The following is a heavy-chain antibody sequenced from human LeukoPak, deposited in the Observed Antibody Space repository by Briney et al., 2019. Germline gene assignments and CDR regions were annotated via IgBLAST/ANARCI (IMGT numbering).Heavy chain of an antibody. D-gene: IGHD6-19*01. J-gene: IGHJ4*02. CDR1: GYTFTSYY. V-gene: IGHV1-46*01. Sequence: GASVKVSCKASGYTFTSYYMHWVRQAPGQGLEWMGIINPSGGSTSYAQKFQGRVTMTRDTSTCTVYMELSSLRSEDTAVYYCARDRGSSGWYGGFDYWGQGTLVTVSS. CDR2: INPSGGST. CDR3: ARDRGSSGWYGGFDY.